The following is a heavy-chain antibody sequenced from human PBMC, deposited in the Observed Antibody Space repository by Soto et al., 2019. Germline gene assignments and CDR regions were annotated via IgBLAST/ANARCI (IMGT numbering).Heavy chain of an antibody. CDR3: TRDVSSRYFDL. CDR2: IWYDGSNK. J-gene: IGHJ2*01. CDR1: GFSFRNYG. V-gene: IGHV3-33*01. Sequence: QVQLVESGGGVVQPGRSLRLSCAASGFSFRNYGMHWVRQAPGKGLEWVAVIWYDGSNKYYADSVKGRFTISRDNSKSTLHLQMNSLRAEDTAVYYCTRDVSSRYFDLWGRGSLVT.